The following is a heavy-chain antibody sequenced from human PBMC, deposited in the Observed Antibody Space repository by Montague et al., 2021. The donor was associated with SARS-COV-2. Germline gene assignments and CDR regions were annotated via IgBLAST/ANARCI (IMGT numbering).Heavy chain of an antibody. CDR3: ARSPRGSGTGWLDY. CDR1: GFTSGDYQ. V-gene: IGHV3-7*01. J-gene: IGHJ4*02. D-gene: IGHD3/OR15-3a*01. CDR2: INQDETAK. Sequence: SLRLSCAASGFTSGDYQMTWVRQAPGKGLQWVANINQDETAKTYVDSVKGRFTISRGNAKNSLILQMNSLKDKDTAVYYCARSPRGSGTGWLDYWGQGTLVTVSS.